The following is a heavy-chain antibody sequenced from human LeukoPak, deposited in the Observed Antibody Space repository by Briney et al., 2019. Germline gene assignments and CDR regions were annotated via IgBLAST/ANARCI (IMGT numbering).Heavy chain of an antibody. J-gene: IGHJ3*02. CDR3: ARALNVGGAHDAFDI. D-gene: IGHD2-21*01. Sequence: GGSLRLSCAASGFTFSSYDMHWVRQATGKGLEWVSAIGTAGDTYYPGSVKGRSTISRENAKNSLYLQMNSLRAGDTAVYYCARALNVGGAHDAFDIWGQGTMVTVSS. V-gene: IGHV3-13*01. CDR1: GFTFSSYD. CDR2: IGTAGDT.